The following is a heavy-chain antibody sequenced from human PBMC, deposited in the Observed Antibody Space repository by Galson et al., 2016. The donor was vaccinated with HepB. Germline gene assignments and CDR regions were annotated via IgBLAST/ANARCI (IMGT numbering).Heavy chain of an antibody. CDR1: GYSFTSYF. D-gene: IGHD3-10*01. CDR3: ARGMAQGGNGEFGT. J-gene: IGHJ5*02. V-gene: IGHV1-46*03. Sequence: SVKVSCKASGYSFTSYFMHWVRQAPGHGLEWMGIINPSGGSTTYTQIFQGPTTYAQKFQGRVTMTSDMATSTVYMELTSLTSDDTAVYYCARGMAQGGNGEFGTWGQGTLVTVSS. CDR2: INPSGGSTTYTQIFQGPT.